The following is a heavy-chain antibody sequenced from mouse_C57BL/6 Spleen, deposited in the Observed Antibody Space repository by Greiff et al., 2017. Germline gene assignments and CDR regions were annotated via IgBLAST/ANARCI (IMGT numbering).Heavy chain of an antibody. Sequence: QVQLQQSGPELVKPGASVKISCKASGYAFSSSWMNWVKQRPGKGLEWIGRIYPGDGDTNYNGKFKGKATLTADKSSSTAYMQLSSLTSEDSAVYFCAREYYGNYEAWFAYWGQGTLVTVSA. D-gene: IGHD2-1*01. CDR3: AREYYGNYEAWFAY. CDR1: GYAFSSSW. CDR2: IYPGDGDT. J-gene: IGHJ3*01. V-gene: IGHV1-82*01.